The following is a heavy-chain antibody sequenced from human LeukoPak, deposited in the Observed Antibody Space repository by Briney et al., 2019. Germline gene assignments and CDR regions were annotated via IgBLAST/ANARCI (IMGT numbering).Heavy chain of an antibody. V-gene: IGHV3-30*03. J-gene: IGHJ4*02. CDR2: ISYDGINK. CDR1: GFTFSDYN. D-gene: IGHD6-6*01. Sequence: GGSLRLSCAASGFTFSDYNMHWVRQAPGKGLEWMAVISYDGINKYYADSVKGRFTISRDNSKNTLHLRMDSLRAEDTAVYYCARGAARRGFFDYWGQGTLVTVSS. CDR3: ARGAARRGFFDY.